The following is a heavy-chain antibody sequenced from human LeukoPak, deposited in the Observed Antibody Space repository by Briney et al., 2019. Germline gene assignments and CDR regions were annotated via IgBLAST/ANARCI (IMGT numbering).Heavy chain of an antibody. D-gene: IGHD3-3*01. V-gene: IGHV3-23*01. J-gene: IGHJ4*02. CDR2: ISGSGGST. CDR1: GFTFSSYA. CDR3: AKLLRFLEWSYRPIDC. Sequence: GGSLRLSCAASGFTFSSYAMSWVRQAPGKGLEWVSAISGSGGSTYYADSVKGRFTISRDNSKNTLYLQMNSLRAEDTAVYYCAKLLRFLEWSYRPIDCWGQGTLVTVSS.